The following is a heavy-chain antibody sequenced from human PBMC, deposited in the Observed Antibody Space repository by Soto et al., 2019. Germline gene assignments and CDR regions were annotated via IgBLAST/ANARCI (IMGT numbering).Heavy chain of an antibody. D-gene: IGHD3-3*01. CDR3: ARVYDFWSGYYDG. J-gene: IGHJ4*02. CDR1: GFTFSSYW. V-gene: IGHV3-74*01. Sequence: PGGSLRLSCAVSGFTFSSYWMHWVLQGPEKGLAWVSRINSDGSSTSYADSVKGRFTISRDNAKNTLYLQMNSLRAEDTALYYCARVYDFWSGYYDGWGQGTLVTVSS. CDR2: INSDGSST.